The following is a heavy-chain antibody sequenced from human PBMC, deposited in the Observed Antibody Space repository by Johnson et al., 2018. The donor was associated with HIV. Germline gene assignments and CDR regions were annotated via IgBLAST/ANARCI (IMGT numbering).Heavy chain of an antibody. J-gene: IGHJ3*02. D-gene: IGHD4-17*01. CDR1: GFTFSSYA. CDR2: ITHNGGSA. Sequence: VQLVESGEGVVQPGRSLRLSCAASGFTFSSYAVSWVRQAPGKGLEWVSVITHNGGSAYYADSVKGRFTISRDNSKNTLYLQINSLKAEDTAVYYCATHLNDYCDTLTDDAFDIWCQGTLLPVSS. V-gene: IGHV3-23*04. CDR3: ATHLNDYCDTLTDDAFDI.